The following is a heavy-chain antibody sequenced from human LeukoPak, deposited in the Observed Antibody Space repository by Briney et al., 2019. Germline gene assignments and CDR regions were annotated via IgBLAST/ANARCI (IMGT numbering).Heavy chain of an antibody. D-gene: IGHD6-13*01. Sequence: GGSLRLSCAASGFTFSSYSMNWVRQPPGKGLEWVSSISSSSSYIYYADSVKGRFTISRDNAKNSLYLQMNSLRAEDTAVYYCARDRSSSWYGGKRIDYWGQGTLVTVSS. J-gene: IGHJ4*02. CDR3: ARDRSSSWYGGKRIDY. CDR2: ISSSSSYI. V-gene: IGHV3-21*01. CDR1: GFTFSSYS.